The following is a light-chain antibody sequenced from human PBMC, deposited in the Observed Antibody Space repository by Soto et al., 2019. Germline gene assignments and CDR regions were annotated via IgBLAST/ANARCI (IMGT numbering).Light chain of an antibody. Sequence: DIQMTQSPSSLSASVGDRVTITCRASQGIGNYLAWYQQKPGKVPKNLIYDAFTLQSGVPSRFSGSGSGTDFTLTISSLQPEDFAIYYCQKYYTAPETFGGGTKVEIK. V-gene: IGKV1-27*01. CDR3: QKYYTAPET. J-gene: IGKJ4*02. CDR2: DAF. CDR1: QGIGNY.